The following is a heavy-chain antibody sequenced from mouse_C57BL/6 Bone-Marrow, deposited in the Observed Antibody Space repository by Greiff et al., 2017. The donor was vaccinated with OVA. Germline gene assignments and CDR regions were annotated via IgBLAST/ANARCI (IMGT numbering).Heavy chain of an antibody. CDR3: AREGSTVVATDWYFDV. Sequence: EVQVVESGGGLVKPGGSLKLSCAASGFTFSSYAMSWVRQTPDKRLEWVATISDGGSYTYYPDNVKGRFTISRDNAKNNLYLQMSHLKSEDTAMYYCAREGSTVVATDWYFDVWGTGTTVTVSS. CDR1: GFTFSSYA. D-gene: IGHD1-1*01. CDR2: ISDGGSYT. V-gene: IGHV5-4*01. J-gene: IGHJ1*03.